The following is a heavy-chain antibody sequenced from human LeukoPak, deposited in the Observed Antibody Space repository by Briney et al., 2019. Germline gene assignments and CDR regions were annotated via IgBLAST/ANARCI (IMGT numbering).Heavy chain of an antibody. CDR1: GGSISSYF. V-gene: IGHV4-59*01. Sequence: ASGTQSLICTLSGGSISSYFWNWVRQPPGKGLEWIGFIYYSGGNNYNPSFKSGVTTSVGTSRNQFSLKLSSVTAADTAVYSWARGGRYCSGSSCLDYWG. CDR2: IYYSGGN. D-gene: IGHD2-15*01. J-gene: IGHJ4*03. CDR3: ARGGRYCSGSSCLDY.